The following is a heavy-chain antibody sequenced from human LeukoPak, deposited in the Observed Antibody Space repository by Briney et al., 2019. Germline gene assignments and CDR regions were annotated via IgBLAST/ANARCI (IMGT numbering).Heavy chain of an antibody. V-gene: IGHV4-4*07. CDR2: IYTSGST. J-gene: IGHJ4*02. Sequence: SETLSLTCTVSGGSISSYYWSWIRQPAGKGLEWIGRIYTSGSTNYNPSLKSRVTMSVDTSKNQFSLKLSSVTAADTAVYYCARDLYYYGSGSYPQFDYWGQGTLVTVSS. D-gene: IGHD3-10*01. CDR1: GGSISSYY. CDR3: ARDLYYYGSGSYPQFDY.